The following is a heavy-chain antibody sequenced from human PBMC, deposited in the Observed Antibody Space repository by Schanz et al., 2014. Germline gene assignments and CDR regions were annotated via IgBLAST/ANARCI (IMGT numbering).Heavy chain of an antibody. V-gene: IGHV3-23*04. J-gene: IGHJ4*02. CDR1: GFTFSSYA. CDR3: VRVSFADPRLYRGMDRDIDY. Sequence: EVQLVESGGGLVQPGGFLRLSCAASGFTFSSYAMSWVRQAPGKGLEWVSAISGSGGSTYYADSVKGRFTISRDNSKNTLYLQMNSLRAEDTAVYYCVRVSFADPRLYRGMDRDIDYWGQGTLVTVSS. D-gene: IGHD5-18*01. CDR2: ISGSGGST.